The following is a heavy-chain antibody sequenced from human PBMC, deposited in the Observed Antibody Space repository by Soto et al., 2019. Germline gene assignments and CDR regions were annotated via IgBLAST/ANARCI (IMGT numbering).Heavy chain of an antibody. CDR3: ARGNAPTYYYDSSGYPKAFDY. CDR1: GFTFSSYS. Sequence: PGGSLRLSCAASGFTFSSYSMNWVRQAPGKGLEWVSSISSSSSYIYYADSVKGRFTISRDNAKNLLYLQMNSLRAEDTAVYYCARGNAPTYYYDSSGYPKAFDYWGQGTRVTVSS. D-gene: IGHD3-22*01. J-gene: IGHJ4*02. V-gene: IGHV3-21*01. CDR2: ISSSSSYI.